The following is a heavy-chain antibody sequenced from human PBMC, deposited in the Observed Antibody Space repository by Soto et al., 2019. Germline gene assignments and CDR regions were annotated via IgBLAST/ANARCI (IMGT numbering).Heavy chain of an antibody. D-gene: IGHD6-19*01. J-gene: IGHJ6*02. CDR2: ISGDGSEK. V-gene: IGHV3-30*18. CDR1: GFTLSSYG. CDR3: AKDLSIAVPGNYAMDV. Sequence: PGGSLRLSCAASGFTLSSYGMHWVRQAPGKGLEWVAVISGDGSEKYYAESVKGRFTISRDISKNTLYLQMNSLRPEDTGVYYCAKDLSIAVPGNYAMDVWGQGTPVTVSS.